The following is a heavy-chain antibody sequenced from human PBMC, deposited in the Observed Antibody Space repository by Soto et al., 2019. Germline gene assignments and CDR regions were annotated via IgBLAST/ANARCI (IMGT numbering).Heavy chain of an antibody. CDR3: ARTPMGDTYWYFAL. CDR1: GGTFSSYT. V-gene: IGHV1-69*02. Sequence: QVQLVQSGAEVKKPGSSVKVSCKASGGTFSSYTISWVRQAPGQGLEWMGRIIPILGIANYAQKFQGRVRITADKSTSTAYMELSSLRSEDTAVYYCARTPMGDTYWYFALWGRGTLVTVSS. J-gene: IGHJ2*01. D-gene: IGHD2-21*01. CDR2: IIPILGIA.